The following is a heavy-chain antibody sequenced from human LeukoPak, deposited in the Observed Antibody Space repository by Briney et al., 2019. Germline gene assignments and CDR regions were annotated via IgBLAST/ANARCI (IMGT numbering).Heavy chain of an antibody. CDR2: ISSNGGST. V-gene: IGHV3-64*01. J-gene: IGHJ3*02. CDR3: ATEGVTMVRGVTETYDAFDI. Sequence: HPGGSLRLSCAASGFTFSSYAMSWVRQAPGKGLEYVSAISSNGGSTYYANSVKGRFTISRDNSKNTLYLQMGSLRAEDMAVYYCATEGVTMVRGVTETYDAFDIWGQGTMVTVSS. D-gene: IGHD3-10*01. CDR1: GFTFSSYA.